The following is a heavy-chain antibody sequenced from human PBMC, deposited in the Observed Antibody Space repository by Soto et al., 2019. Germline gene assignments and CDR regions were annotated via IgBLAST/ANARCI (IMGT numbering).Heavy chain of an antibody. CDR2: INHSGST. CDR1: GGSFSVYY. V-gene: IGHV4-34*01. D-gene: IGHD3-10*01. Sequence: SDTLSLTCAVYGGSFSVYYWSWIRQPPGKGLEWIGEINHSGSTNYNPSLKSRVTISVDTSKNQFSLKLSSVTAADTAVYYCARERPVLLWFGTNWFDPWGQGVLVT. J-gene: IGHJ5*02. CDR3: ARERPVLLWFGTNWFDP.